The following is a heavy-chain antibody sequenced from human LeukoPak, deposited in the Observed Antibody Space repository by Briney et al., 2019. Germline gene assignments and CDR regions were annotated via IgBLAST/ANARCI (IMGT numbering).Heavy chain of an antibody. V-gene: IGHV4-4*07. CDR3: ARDRGITIFGVVMARGNWFDP. D-gene: IGHD3-3*01. Sequence: KPSETLSLTCTVSGGTISSYYWSWIRQPAGKGLEWIGRFYTSGSTNYNPSLKSRVTMSVDTSKNQFSLKLSSVTAADTAVYYCARDRGITIFGVVMARGNWFDPWGQGTLVTVSS. CDR2: FYTSGST. CDR1: GGTISSYY. J-gene: IGHJ5*02.